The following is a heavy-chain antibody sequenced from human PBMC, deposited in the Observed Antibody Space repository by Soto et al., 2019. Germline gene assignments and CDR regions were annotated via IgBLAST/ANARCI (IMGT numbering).Heavy chain of an antibody. Sequence: QMYLVESGGGVVQPATPLRLSCVASGFSFSDSGMHWVRQAPGKGLEWVAVISYDGSGKYYSDSVKGRFTISRDNSKNMLCLQMRGLTPEDTPVYYCVKALRAYYYGSGSALWGQGTLVTVSS. J-gene: IGHJ5*02. V-gene: IGHV3-30*18. CDR3: VKALRAYYYGSGSAL. CDR1: GFSFSDSG. D-gene: IGHD3-10*01. CDR2: ISYDGSGK.